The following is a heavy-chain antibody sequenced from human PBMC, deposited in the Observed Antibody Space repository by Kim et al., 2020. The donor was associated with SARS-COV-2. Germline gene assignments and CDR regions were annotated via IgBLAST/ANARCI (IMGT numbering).Heavy chain of an antibody. D-gene: IGHD3-22*01. CDR2: ISYDGSNK. CDR1: GFTFSSYA. Sequence: GGSLRLSCAASGFTFSSYAMHWVRQAPGKGLEWVAVISYDGSNKYYADSVKGRFTISRDNSKNTLYLQMNSLRAEDTAVYYCARDYYDSSGLFDYWGQGTLVTVSS. J-gene: IGHJ4*02. V-gene: IGHV3-30-3*01. CDR3: ARDYYDSSGLFDY.